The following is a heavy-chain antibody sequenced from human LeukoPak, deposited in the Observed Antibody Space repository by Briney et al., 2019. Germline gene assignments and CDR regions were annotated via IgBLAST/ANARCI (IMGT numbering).Heavy chain of an antibody. D-gene: IGHD3-3*01. J-gene: IGHJ4*02. CDR2: INPSGGRT. V-gene: IGHV1-46*01. CDR1: GYTFTSDY. CDR3: ARGSRFLDY. Sequence: GASVRVSCKASGYTFTSDYIHWGRHAPGQGAEWLGIINPSGGRTTYGQNFQGRVTMTRDTSTSTVYMELSSLRSEDTAVYYCARGSRFLDYWGQGTLVTVSS.